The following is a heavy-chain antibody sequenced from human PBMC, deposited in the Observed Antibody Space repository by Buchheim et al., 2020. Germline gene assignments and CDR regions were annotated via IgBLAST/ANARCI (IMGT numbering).Heavy chain of an antibody. Sequence: EVQLLESGGGLVQPGGSLRLSCAASGFTFSNSAMSWVRQTLGKGLEWVSAISGGGGRTYYADSVKGRSSISRANSRSTLYLQVNSLRVEDTAVYYCASYGSGSEGAFDIWGQGT. J-gene: IGHJ3*02. CDR2: ISGGGGRT. CDR3: ASYGSGSEGAFDI. V-gene: IGHV3-23*01. D-gene: IGHD3-10*01. CDR1: GFTFSNSA.